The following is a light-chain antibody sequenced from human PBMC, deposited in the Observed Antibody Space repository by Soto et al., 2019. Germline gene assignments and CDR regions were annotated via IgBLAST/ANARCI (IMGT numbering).Light chain of an antibody. V-gene: IGKV1-39*01. J-gene: IGKJ1*01. CDR3: QQSYSTPRT. Sequence: DIQLTQSPSSLSAAVGDRVTITCRASQGISSYLAWYQQKPGKAPKLLIYAASSLQSGVPSRFSGSGSGTDCTLTISSLQPEDVATYYCQQSYSTPRTLGQGTKVDIK. CDR1: QGISSY. CDR2: AAS.